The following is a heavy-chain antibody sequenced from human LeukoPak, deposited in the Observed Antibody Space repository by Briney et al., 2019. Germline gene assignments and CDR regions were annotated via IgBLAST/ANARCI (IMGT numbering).Heavy chain of an antibody. CDR3: AKDVTRTYYYGSGSLYYYYYMDV. CDR2: IRYDGSNK. CDR1: GFTFSSYG. Sequence: GGSLRLSCAASGFTFSSYGMHWVRQAPGKGLEWVASIRYDGSNKYYADSVKGRFTISRDNSKNTLYLQMNSLRAEDTAVYYCAKDVTRTYYYGSGSLYYYYYMDVWGKGTTVTVSS. V-gene: IGHV3-30*02. D-gene: IGHD3-10*01. J-gene: IGHJ6*03.